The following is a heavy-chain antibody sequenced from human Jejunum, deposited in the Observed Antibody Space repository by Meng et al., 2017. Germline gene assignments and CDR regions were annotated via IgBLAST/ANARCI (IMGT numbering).Heavy chain of an antibody. V-gene: IGHV1-2*02. CDR1: GYTFTAYY. Sequence: ASVKVSCKASGYTFTAYYVHWIRQAPGQGLEWMGWISPNGGGTVYAQKFQGRVTMTSDTSINTAYMELSRLTFGDTAMYFCARVEGAAGTTWGPGTLVTSPQ. CDR3: ARVEGAAGTT. J-gene: IGHJ4*02. CDR2: ISPNGGGT. D-gene: IGHD6-13*01.